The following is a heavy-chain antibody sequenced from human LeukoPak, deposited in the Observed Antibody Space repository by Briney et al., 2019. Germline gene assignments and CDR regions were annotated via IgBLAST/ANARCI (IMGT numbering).Heavy chain of an antibody. V-gene: IGHV3-23*01. CDR2: ITSSGEAT. D-gene: IGHD3-22*01. CDR1: GFTFSSYA. J-gene: IGHJ5*01. CDR3: AKDRPNYYHSTGHYYRRDGDS. Sequence: GGSLRLSCDASGFTFSSYAMSWVRQGTGKGLEWVSSITSSGEATYYADSVKGRFTISRDNSRYTLYLQMNSLRAEDTAVYYCAKDRPNYYHSTGHYYRRDGDSWGQGTMVTVSS.